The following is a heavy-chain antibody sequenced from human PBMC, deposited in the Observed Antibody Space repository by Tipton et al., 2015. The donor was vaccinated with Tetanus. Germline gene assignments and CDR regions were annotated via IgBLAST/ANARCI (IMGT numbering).Heavy chain of an antibody. CDR3: ARDNGAWTWDN. CDR2: ISSTSRYI. J-gene: IGHJ4*02. V-gene: IGHV3-21*01. D-gene: IGHD1-1*01. CDR1: GFSFSNYK. Sequence: GSLRLSCEVSGFSFSNYKMNWVRQGPGRGLEWVSSISSTSRYINYADSVKGRFTISRDNSKNTLFLQMTSLRAEDTAVYYCARDNGAWTWDNWGQGTLVTVSP.